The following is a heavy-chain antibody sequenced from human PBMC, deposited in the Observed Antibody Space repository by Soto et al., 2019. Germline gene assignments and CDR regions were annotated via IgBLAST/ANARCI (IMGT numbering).Heavy chain of an antibody. CDR2: IYSGGST. V-gene: IGHV3-53*01. J-gene: IGHJ6*02. CDR3: ARDSGYCSSTSCYADYYYGMDV. CDR1: GFTVSSNY. Sequence: PGGSLRLSCAASGFTVSSNYMSWVRQAPGKGLEWVSVIYSGGSTYYADSVKGRFTISRDNSKNTLYLQMNSLRAEDTAVYYCARDSGYCSSTSCYADYYYGMDVWGQGTTVTVSS. D-gene: IGHD2-2*01.